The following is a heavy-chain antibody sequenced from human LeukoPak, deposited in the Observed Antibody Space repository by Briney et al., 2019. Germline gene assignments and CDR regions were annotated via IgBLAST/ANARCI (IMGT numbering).Heavy chain of an antibody. CDR3: ARDLGLRYFDWFPTAGPFDY. V-gene: IGHV4-59*01. CDR2: IYYSGST. Sequence: SETLSLTCTVSGGSISSYYWSWIRQPPGKGLEWIGNIYYSGSTNYNPSLKSRVTISVDTSKNQFSLKLSSVTAADTAVYYCARDLGLRYFDWFPTAGPFDYWGQGTLVTVSS. J-gene: IGHJ4*02. D-gene: IGHD3-9*01. CDR1: GGSISSYY.